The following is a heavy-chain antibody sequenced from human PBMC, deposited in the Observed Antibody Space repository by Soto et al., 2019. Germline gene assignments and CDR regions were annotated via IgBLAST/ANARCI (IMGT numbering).Heavy chain of an antibody. J-gene: IGHJ2*01. CDR3: ARGRGDGYNQHWYFAL. CDR2: INHSGST. Sequence: QVHLQQGGAGLLKPSETLSLTCAVYGGSFSGYYWSWIRQPPGKGLDCIGEINHSGSTNYNPSLKSRVSISVGTSNNQFSLKLSSVTAADTAVYYCARGRGDGYNQHWYFALWGSGTLVTVSS. D-gene: IGHD3-10*01. CDR1: GGSFSGYY. V-gene: IGHV4-34*01.